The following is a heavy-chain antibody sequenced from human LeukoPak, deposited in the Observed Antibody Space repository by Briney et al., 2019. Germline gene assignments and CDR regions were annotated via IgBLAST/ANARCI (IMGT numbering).Heavy chain of an antibody. D-gene: IGHD2-21*02. CDR2: ISYDGSNK. CDR1: GFTFSSYA. V-gene: IGHV3-30-3*01. CDR3: ARKAVTQYYFDY. J-gene: IGHJ4*02. Sequence: PGGSLRLSCAASGFTFSSYAMHWVRQAPGKGLEWVAVISYDGSNKYYADSVKGRFTISRDNSKNTLYLQMNSLRAEDTAVYYCARKAVTQYYFDYWGQGTLVTVSS.